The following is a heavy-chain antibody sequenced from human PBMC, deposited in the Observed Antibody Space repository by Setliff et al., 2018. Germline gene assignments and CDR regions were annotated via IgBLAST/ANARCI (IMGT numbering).Heavy chain of an antibody. V-gene: IGHV3-33*08. D-gene: IGHD2-15*01. CDR1: GFTFSTCR. J-gene: IGHJ4*02. CDR3: ARTCSGSGCYAGLES. CDR2: IWDDGVKK. Sequence: RLSCAASGFTFSTCRMHWVRQAPGKGLEWVAVIWDDGVKKYHADSVKGRFTISRDNSKNTLYLQMNSMRPEDTAVYYCARTCSGSGCYAGLESWGQGTPVTVSS.